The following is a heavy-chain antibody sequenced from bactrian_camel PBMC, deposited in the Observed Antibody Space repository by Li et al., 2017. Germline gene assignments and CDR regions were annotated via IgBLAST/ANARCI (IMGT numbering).Heavy chain of an antibody. CDR3: AARSLPGVVAPLAESSYNI. CDR1: GFTYRSRC. CDR2: MCNRLVLKS. J-gene: IGHJ4*01. V-gene: IGHV3S31*01. Sequence: VQLVESGGGSVQIGGSLRLACEASGFTYRSRCMAWFRQAPGKEREGVAAMCNRLVLKSYYSDSVKDRFTISLDNDKNTLYLQMLSLKPEDTAMYYCAARSLPGVVAPLAESSYNIWGQGTQVTVS. D-gene: IGHD7*01.